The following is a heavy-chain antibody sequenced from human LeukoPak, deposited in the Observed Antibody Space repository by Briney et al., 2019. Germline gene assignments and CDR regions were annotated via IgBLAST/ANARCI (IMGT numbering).Heavy chain of an antibody. Sequence: SETLSLXCAVYGGSCSGYYWSWIRLPPGKGLESIGEINHSGSTNYNPSLKSRVTISVDTSKNQFSLKLSSVTAADTAVYYCARGRRGVVVPAAIRKGNWFDPWGQGTLVTVSS. CDR3: ARGRRGVVVPAAIRKGNWFDP. J-gene: IGHJ5*02. V-gene: IGHV4-34*01. CDR2: INHSGST. D-gene: IGHD2-2*02. CDR1: GGSCSGYY.